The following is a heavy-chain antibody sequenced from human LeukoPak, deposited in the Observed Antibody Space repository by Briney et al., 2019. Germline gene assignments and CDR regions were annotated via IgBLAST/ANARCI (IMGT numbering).Heavy chain of an antibody. V-gene: IGHV1-46*01. D-gene: IGHD2-2*03. CDR2: INPSGGST. CDR1: GYTFTRYY. J-gene: IGHJ4*02. Sequence: GASVKVSCKASGYTFTRYYMHWVRQAPGQGLEWMGIINPSGGSTSYAQKFQGRVTMTRDMSTSTVYMELSSLRSEDTAVYYCARIGLGGHYFDYWGQGTLATVSS. CDR3: ARIGLGGHYFDY.